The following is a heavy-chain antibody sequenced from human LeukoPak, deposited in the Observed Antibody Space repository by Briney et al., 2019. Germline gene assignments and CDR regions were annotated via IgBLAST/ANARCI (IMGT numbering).Heavy chain of an antibody. D-gene: IGHD2-2*01. V-gene: IGHV3-9*01. CDR2: ISWNSGSI. CDR3: AKSGYCSSTSCLFFDL. Sequence: PGRSLRLSCAASGFTFDDYAMHWVRQAPGKGLEWFSGISWNSGSIVYADSVKGRFTISRDNAKNSLYLQMNSLRAEDTALYYCAKSGYCSSTSCLFFDLWGRGTLVTVSS. J-gene: IGHJ2*01. CDR1: GFTFDDYA.